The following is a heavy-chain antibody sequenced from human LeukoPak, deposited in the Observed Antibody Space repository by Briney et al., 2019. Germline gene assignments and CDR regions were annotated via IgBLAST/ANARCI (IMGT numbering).Heavy chain of an antibody. J-gene: IGHJ4*02. CDR3: ARHLIDYGDYEGFDY. CDR1: GYTFTSYG. D-gene: IGHD4-17*01. V-gene: IGHV1-18*01. Sequence: ASVKVSCKASGYTFTSYGISWVRQAPGQGLEWMGWISAYNGNTNYAQKLQGRVTMTTDTSTSTAYMELRSLRSDDTAVYYCARHLIDYGDYEGFDYWGQGTLVTVSS. CDR2: ISAYNGNT.